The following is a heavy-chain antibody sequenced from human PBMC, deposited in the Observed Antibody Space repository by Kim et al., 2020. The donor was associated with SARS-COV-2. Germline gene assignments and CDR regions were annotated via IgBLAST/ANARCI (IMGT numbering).Heavy chain of an antibody. CDR3: AREGYSSSWTEYYFDY. CDR2: IYSGGST. V-gene: IGHV3-66*01. J-gene: IGHJ4*02. Sequence: GGSLRLSCAASGFTVSSNYMSWVRQAPGKGLEWVSVIYSGGSTYYADSVKGRFTISRDNSKNTLYLQMNILRAEDTAVYYCAREGYSSSWTEYYFDYWGQGTLVTVSS. CDR1: GFTVSSNY. D-gene: IGHD6-13*01.